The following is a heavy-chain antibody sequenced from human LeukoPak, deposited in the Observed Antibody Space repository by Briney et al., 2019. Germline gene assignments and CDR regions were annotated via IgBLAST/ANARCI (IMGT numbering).Heavy chain of an antibody. D-gene: IGHD6-19*01. V-gene: IGHV4-38-2*02. CDR1: GYSISSGYY. Sequence: KPSETLSLTCTVSGYSISSGYYWGWIRQPPGKGLEWIGSIYHSGSTYYNPSLKSRVTISVDTSKNQFSLKLSSVTAADTAVYYCARFKRAGGWSYFDYWGQGTLVTVSS. CDR2: IYHSGST. J-gene: IGHJ4*02. CDR3: ARFKRAGGWSYFDY.